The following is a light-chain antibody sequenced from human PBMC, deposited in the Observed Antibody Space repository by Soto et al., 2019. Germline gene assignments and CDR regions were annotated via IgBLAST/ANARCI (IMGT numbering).Light chain of an antibody. CDR3: CSYAGSGTLV. J-gene: IGLJ1*01. CDR2: EVS. CDR1: SSDVGSYNL. Sequence: QSVLTQPASVSGYPGQLITISCTGTSSDVGSYNLVSWYQQHPGKAPKLMIYEVSKRPSGVSNRFSGSKSGNTASLTISGLQAEDEADYYCCSYAGSGTLVFGTGTKVT. V-gene: IGLV2-23*02.